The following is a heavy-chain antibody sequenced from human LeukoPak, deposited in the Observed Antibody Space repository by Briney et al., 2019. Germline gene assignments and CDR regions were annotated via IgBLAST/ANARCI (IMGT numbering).Heavy chain of an antibody. D-gene: IGHD3-22*01. J-gene: IGHJ5*02. V-gene: IGHV1-2*02. CDR1: VYTFTRYY. CDR3: ARDPYYSSGYTANWFDP. CDR2: INPNSGGT. Sequence: ASVRVSFTASVYTFTRYYMHSVRQAPGQGLEWMGWINPNSGGTNYAQKFQGRVTMTRDTSISTAYMELSRLTSDDTAVYYCARDPYYSSGYTANWFDPWGQGTLVTVSS.